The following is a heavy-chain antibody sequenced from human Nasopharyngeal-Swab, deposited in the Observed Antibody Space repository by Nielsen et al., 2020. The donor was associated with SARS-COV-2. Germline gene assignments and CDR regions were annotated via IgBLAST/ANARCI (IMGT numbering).Heavy chain of an antibody. J-gene: IGHJ4*02. CDR3: AKSWTYYFDY. CDR2: ISGSGGST. V-gene: IGHV3-23*01. Sequence: WIRQPPGKGLEWASAISGSGGSTYYADSVKGRFTISRDNSKNTLYLQMNSLRAEDTAVYYCAKSWTYYFDYWGQGTLVTVSS. D-gene: IGHD3/OR15-3a*01.